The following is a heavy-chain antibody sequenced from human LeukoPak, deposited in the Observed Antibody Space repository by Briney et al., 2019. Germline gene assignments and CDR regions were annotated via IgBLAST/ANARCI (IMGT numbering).Heavy chain of an antibody. J-gene: IGHJ4*02. Sequence: PSETLSLTCAVYGGSFSGYYWSWIRQPPGKGLEWIGEINHSGSTNYNPSLKSRVTISVDTSKNQFSLKLSSVTAADTAVYYCARIGWYDYVWGSYAIDYWGQGTLVTVSS. V-gene: IGHV4-34*01. D-gene: IGHD3-16*01. CDR2: INHSGST. CDR3: ARIGWYDYVWGSYAIDY. CDR1: GGSFSGYY.